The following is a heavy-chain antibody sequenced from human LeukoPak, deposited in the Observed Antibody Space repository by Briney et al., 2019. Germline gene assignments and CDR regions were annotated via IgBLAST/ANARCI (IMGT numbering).Heavy chain of an antibody. Sequence: TSGGSLRLSCAASGFTFSNAWMSWVRQAPGKGLEGVGRIKSKTDGGTTDYAAPVKGRFTISRDDSKNTLYLQMNSLRAEDTAVYYCAKTMGAIDHDYWGQGTLVTVSS. J-gene: IGHJ4*02. V-gene: IGHV3-15*01. CDR2: IKSKTDGGTT. D-gene: IGHD1-26*01. CDR3: AKTMGAIDHDY. CDR1: GFTFSNAW.